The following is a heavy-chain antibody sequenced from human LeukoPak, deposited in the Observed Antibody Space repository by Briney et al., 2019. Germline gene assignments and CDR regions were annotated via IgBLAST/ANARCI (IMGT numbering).Heavy chain of an antibody. CDR2: ISSSSSYI. CDR1: GFTFSGYS. Sequence: PGESLRLACAASGFTFSGYSMNWVRHAPGKGLEWVSSISSSSSYIYYADSVKGRSTISRDNAKNSLYLQMNSLRAEDTAVYYCARADIVVAPAARGGMDVWGKGTTVTVSS. V-gene: IGHV3-21*01. D-gene: IGHD2-2*01. J-gene: IGHJ6*03. CDR3: ARADIVVAPAARGGMDV.